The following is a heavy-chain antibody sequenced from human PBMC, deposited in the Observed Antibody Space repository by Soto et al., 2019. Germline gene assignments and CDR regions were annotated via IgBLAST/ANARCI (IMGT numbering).Heavy chain of an antibody. CDR2: TYYRSKWYN. CDR1: GDSVSSNSAA. CDR3: ARVSGSSGWYGYYYYGMDV. D-gene: IGHD6-19*01. Sequence: SQTLSLTCVISGDSVSSNSAAWNWIRQSPSRGLEWLGRTYYRSKWYNDYAVSVKSRITINPDTSKNQFSLQLNSVTPEDTAVYYCARVSGSSGWYGYYYYGMDVWGQGTTVTVSS. V-gene: IGHV6-1*01. J-gene: IGHJ6*02.